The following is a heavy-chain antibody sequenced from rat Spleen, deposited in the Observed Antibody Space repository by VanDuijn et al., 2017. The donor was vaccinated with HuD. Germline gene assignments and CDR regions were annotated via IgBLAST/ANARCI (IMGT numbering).Heavy chain of an antibody. Sequence: QLQESGPGLVKPSQSLSLTCSVTVYSITSSYRWNWIRKFPGNKLEWMGYINGAGSTNYNPSLKSRISITRDTSKNQFFLQVNSVTTEDTATYSCASAGYNWFAYWGQGTLVTVSS. V-gene: IGHV3-3*01. CDR2: INGAGST. D-gene: IGHD4-3*01. CDR1: VYSITSSYR. J-gene: IGHJ3*01. CDR3: ASAGYNWFAY.